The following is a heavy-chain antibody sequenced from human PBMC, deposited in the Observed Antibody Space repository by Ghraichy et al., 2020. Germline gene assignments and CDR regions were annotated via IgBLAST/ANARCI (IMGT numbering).Heavy chain of an antibody. CDR1: GASISTSDYY. CDR2: VYYTGST. V-gene: IGHV4-39*01. J-gene: IGHJ4*02. CDR3: VGLFRAGAVIHY. Sequence: SQTLSLTCTVSGASISTSDYYWGWIRQPPGKGLEWLGSVYYTGSTYYNPSLKSRVTTSIDTSRNQFSLNLNFVTAADAAVYFFVGLFRAGAVIHYWGQGTLVTVSS. D-gene: IGHD3-10*01.